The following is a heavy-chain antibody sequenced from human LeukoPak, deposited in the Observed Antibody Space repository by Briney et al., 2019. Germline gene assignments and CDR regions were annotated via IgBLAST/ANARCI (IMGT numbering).Heavy chain of an antibody. D-gene: IGHD5-12*01. V-gene: IGHV4-34*01. CDR1: GGSFSGYY. CDR2: INHSGST. J-gene: IGHJ6*03. CDR3: ARNSGYDTGYYYYYMDV. Sequence: SETLSLTCAVYGGSFSGYYWSWIRQPPGKGLEWIGEINHSGSTNYNPSLKSRVTISVDTSKNQFSLKLSSVTAADTAVYYCARNSGYDTGYYYYYMDVWGKGTTVTISS.